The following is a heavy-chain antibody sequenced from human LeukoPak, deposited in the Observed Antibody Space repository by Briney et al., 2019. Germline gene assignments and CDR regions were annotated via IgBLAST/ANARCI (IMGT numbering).Heavy chain of an antibody. J-gene: IGHJ4*02. D-gene: IGHD6-6*01. V-gene: IGHV3-23*01. Sequence: GGSLRLSRAVSGFTFNNYAMSWVRQAPGKGLEWVSAISDSGGDTYYADSVKGRFTISRDNFKNTLYLQMNSLRAGDTATYYCAKRIQYSSSSAYFDYWGQGTLVTVSS. CDR3: AKRIQYSSSSAYFDY. CDR2: ISDSGGDT. CDR1: GFTFNNYA.